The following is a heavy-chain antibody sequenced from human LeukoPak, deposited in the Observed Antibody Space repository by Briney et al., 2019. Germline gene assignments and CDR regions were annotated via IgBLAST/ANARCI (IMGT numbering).Heavy chain of an antibody. V-gene: IGHV3-64*01. D-gene: IGHD3-10*01. CDR2: ISGDGGTT. Sequence: GGSLRLSCAASRFNLRSYAIHWVRQAPGKGLEHVSAISGDGGTTSYAQSLKGKCTISRDNSKKMAYLQLGGLKTEDMAVYYCARGDTSSGGAFDIWGQGTMVTVSP. CDR3: ARGDTSSGGAFDI. CDR1: RFNLRSYA. J-gene: IGHJ3*02.